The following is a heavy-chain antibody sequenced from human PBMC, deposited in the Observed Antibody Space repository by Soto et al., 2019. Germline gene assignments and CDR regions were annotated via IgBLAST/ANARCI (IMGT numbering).Heavy chain of an antibody. CDR2: IYSGGKT. CDR1: GFTVSTNY. V-gene: IGHV3-53*01. J-gene: IGHJ3*02. Sequence: GGSLRLSCAASGFTVSTNYISWVRQAPGKGLEWVSIIYSGGKTYYADSVKGRFVISRDNSKNTLYLQMNSLRVGDTAVYYCARMASLREWLVNAFDMWGQGTTVTVSS. CDR3: ARMASLREWLVNAFDM. D-gene: IGHD6-19*01.